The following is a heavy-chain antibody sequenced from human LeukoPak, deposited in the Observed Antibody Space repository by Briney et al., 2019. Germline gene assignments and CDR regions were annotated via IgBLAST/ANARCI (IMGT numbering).Heavy chain of an antibody. J-gene: IGHJ4*02. V-gene: IGHV4-39*07. Sequence: SETLSLTCTVSGGSISSSSYYWGWIRQPPGKGLEWIGSIYYSGSTYYNPSLKSRVTMSVDTSKKQFSLRLSSVTAADTAVYYCARTPIYYFDNSGYYNWGQGTLVTAAS. D-gene: IGHD3-22*01. CDR3: ARTPIYYFDNSGYYN. CDR2: IYYSGST. CDR1: GGSISSSSYY.